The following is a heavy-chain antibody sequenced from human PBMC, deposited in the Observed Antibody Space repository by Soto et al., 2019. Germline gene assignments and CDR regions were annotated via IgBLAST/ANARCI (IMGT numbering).Heavy chain of an antibody. V-gene: IGHV3-23*01. J-gene: IGHJ2*01. CDR2: IIGSGSNS. CDR3: AKGRAGAGYWYFDI. D-gene: IGHD6-19*01. Sequence: EVQLLESGGDLAQPGGSLRLSCAASGFTFSAYGMNWVRQAPGKGLEWVSGIIGSGSNSYYADSVKGRFTISRDNSKNTLDLQMNSLRAEDTGVYYCAKGRAGAGYWYFDIWGRGTLVSVSS. CDR1: GFTFSAYG.